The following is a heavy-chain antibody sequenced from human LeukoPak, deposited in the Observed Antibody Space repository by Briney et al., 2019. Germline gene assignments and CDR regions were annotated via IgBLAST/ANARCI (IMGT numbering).Heavy chain of an antibody. V-gene: IGHV1-2*02. CDR1: GYTFTDYY. CDR3: ARASRSSDTSVLRFSEWLLYG. D-gene: IGHD3-3*01. Sequence: ASVKVSCKASGYTFTDYYVHWVRQAPGQGLEWMGWINPNSGGTSYAQKFQGRVTMTRDTSISTAYMGLSRLRSDDTAVYYCARASRSSDTSVLRFSEWLLYGWGQGTLVTVSS. CDR2: INPNSGGT. J-gene: IGHJ4*02.